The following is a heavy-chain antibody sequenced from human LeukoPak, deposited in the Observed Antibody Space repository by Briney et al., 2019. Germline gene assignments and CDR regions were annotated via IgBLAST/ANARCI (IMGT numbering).Heavy chain of an antibody. CDR3: ARDWHSSGWYLSRDAFDI. Sequence: GGSLRLSCAASGFTFSDYYMSWIRQAPGKGLEWVSYISSSGSTIYYADSVKGRFTISRDNAKSSLYLQMNSLRAEDTAVYYCARDWHSSGWYLSRDAFDIWGQGTMVTVSS. D-gene: IGHD6-19*01. CDR1: GFTFSDYY. V-gene: IGHV3-11*04. CDR2: ISSSGSTI. J-gene: IGHJ3*02.